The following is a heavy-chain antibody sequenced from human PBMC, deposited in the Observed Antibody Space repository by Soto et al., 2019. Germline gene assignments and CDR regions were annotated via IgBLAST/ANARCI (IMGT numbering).Heavy chain of an antibody. CDR2: IYYSGST. CDR3: ARGGRAQPFDY. V-gene: IGHV4-31*03. D-gene: IGHD3-16*01. J-gene: IGHJ4*02. CDR1: GGSISSGGYY. Sequence: SETLSLTCTVSGGSISSGGYYWSWIRQHPGKGLEWIGYIYYSGSTYYNPSLKSRVTISVDTSKNQFSLKLSSVTAADTAVYYCARGGRAQPFDYWGQGTLVTVSS.